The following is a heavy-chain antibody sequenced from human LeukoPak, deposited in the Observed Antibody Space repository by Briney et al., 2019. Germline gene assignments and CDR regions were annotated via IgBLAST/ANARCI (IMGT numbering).Heavy chain of an antibody. CDR3: AELGITMIGGV. CDR1: GFTFSSYE. Sequence: PGGSLRLSCAASGFTFSSYEMNWVRQAPGKGLEWVSYISSSGSTIYYADSVKGRFTISRDNAKNSLYLQMNRLRAEDTAGYYCAELGITMIGGVWGKGTTVTISS. CDR2: ISSSGSTI. V-gene: IGHV3-48*03. D-gene: IGHD3-10*02. J-gene: IGHJ6*04.